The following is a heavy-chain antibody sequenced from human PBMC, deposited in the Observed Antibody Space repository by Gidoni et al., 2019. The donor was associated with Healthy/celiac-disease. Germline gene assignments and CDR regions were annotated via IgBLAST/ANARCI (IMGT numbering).Heavy chain of an antibody. D-gene: IGHD3-22*01. Sequence: EVQLVESGGGLVQPGGSLRLSCAASGVTFSSYWMHWVRQATGKGLVWVSRINSDGSSTSYADSVKGRFTISRDNAKNTLYLQMNSLRAEDTAVYYCAREREYYDSSGYYGMDVWGQGTTVTVSS. CDR2: INSDGSST. J-gene: IGHJ6*02. V-gene: IGHV3-74*01. CDR3: AREREYYDSSGYYGMDV. CDR1: GVTFSSYW.